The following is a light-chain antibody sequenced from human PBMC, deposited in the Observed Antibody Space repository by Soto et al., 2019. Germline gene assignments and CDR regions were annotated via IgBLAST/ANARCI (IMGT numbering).Light chain of an antibody. CDR1: SGHGSYS. V-gene: IGLV4-69*01. Sequence: QSVLTQSPSVSASLGDSVTLTCTGSSGHGSYSIAWHQQQPETGPPYLLKINSDGNRSKGDGIPVRFSSSSTGAERYLTIPSLQSEDDAYCCCHTCGTGIRVFGGGTKLTVL. CDR2: INSDGNR. J-gene: IGLJ2*01. CDR3: HTCGTGIRV.